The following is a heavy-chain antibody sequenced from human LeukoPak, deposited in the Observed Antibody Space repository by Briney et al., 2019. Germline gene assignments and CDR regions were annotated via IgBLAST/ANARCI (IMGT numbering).Heavy chain of an antibody. J-gene: IGHJ4*02. Sequence: GGSLRLSCAASGFTLICCGMHWVRQAPGKGLEWVACIRYDGSTKYYTDSVKGRFTISRDNSRDTLYLQMNSLRAEDTAVYYCAKDGDDSIDYWGQGTLVTVSS. CDR3: AKDGDDSIDY. CDR2: IRYDGSTK. CDR1: GFTLICCG. V-gene: IGHV3-30*02. D-gene: IGHD3-22*01.